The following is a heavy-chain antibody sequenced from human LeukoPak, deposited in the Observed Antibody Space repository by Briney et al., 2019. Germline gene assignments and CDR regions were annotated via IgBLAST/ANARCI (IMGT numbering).Heavy chain of an antibody. CDR3: ARDKRMGYYDSSGYYLDAFDI. CDR1: GFTFNTHW. J-gene: IGHJ3*02. Sequence: PGGSLRLSCAASGFTFNTHWMHWVRQAPGKGLEWVSSISSSSSYIYYADSVKGRFTISRDNAKNSLYLQMNSLRAEDTAVYYCARDKRMGYYDSSGYYLDAFDIWGQGTMVTVSS. V-gene: IGHV3-21*01. D-gene: IGHD3-22*01. CDR2: ISSSSSYI.